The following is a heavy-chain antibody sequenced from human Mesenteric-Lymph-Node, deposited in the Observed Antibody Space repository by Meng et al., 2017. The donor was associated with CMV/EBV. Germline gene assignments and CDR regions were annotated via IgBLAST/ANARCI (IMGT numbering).Heavy chain of an antibody. CDR2: IWYDGSNK. D-gene: IGHD3-10*01. J-gene: IGHJ4*02. CDR3: AREEYGSGSRFFDY. CDR1: GLIFSRYG. Sequence: GLIFSRYGLPWVREAPGKGLEWVAVIWYDGSNKYYADSVKGRFTISRDNSKNTLYLQMNSLRAEDTAVYYCAREEYGSGSRFFDYWGQGTLVTVSS. V-gene: IGHV3-33*01.